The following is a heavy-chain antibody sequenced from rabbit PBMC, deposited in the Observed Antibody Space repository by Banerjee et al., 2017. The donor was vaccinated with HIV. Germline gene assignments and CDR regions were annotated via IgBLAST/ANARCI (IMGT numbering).Heavy chain of an antibody. Sequence: QSLEESGGDLVKPGASLTLTCTASGFTISSTYYMCWVRQAPGKGLEWIACIYTGRSGNIYYASWAKGRFTISKTSSTTVTLQMTSLTAADTATYFCARDMAGDGTAPNLWGPGTLVTVS. CDR2: IYTGRSGNI. CDR1: GFTISSTYY. V-gene: IGHV1S40*01. CDR3: ARDMAGDGTAPNL. D-gene: IGHD7-1*01. J-gene: IGHJ4*01.